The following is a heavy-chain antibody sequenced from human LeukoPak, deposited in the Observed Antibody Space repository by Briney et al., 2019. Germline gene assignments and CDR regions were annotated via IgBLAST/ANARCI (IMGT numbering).Heavy chain of an antibody. CDR3: ARGGGLDV. CDR1: GFTFSSYW. V-gene: IGHV3-7*03. D-gene: IGHD3-16*01. Sequence: GGSLRISCAASGFTFSSYWMNWARQAPGKGLEWVASINHNGNVNYYVDSVKGRFTISRDNAKNSLYLQMSNLRAEDTAVYFCARGGGLDVWGQGATVTVSS. CDR2: INHNGNVN. J-gene: IGHJ6*02.